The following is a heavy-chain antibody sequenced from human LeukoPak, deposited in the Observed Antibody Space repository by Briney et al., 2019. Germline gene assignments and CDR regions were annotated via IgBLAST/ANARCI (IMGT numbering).Heavy chain of an antibody. CDR1: GGSVSSGVSW. J-gene: IGHJ4*02. CDR2: IYVSGTT. D-gene: IGHD5-12*01. V-gene: IGHV4-61*02. CDR3: ARNSDYRWLSFDD. Sequence: PSQTLSLTCTVSGGSVSSGVSWWNWMRQPAGKGLDWIGRIYVSGTTNYSPSLKSRVTISIDASKNHFSLQLNSMTAADTAVYYCARNSDYRWLSFDDWGQGTLVTVSS.